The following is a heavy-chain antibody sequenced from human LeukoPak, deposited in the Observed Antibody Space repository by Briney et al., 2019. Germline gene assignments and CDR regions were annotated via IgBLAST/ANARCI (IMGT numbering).Heavy chain of an antibody. CDR3: ARDGTTYYDILTGYPNSNWFDP. J-gene: IGHJ5*02. CDR1: GYTFTSYY. CDR2: TNPSGGST. V-gene: IGHV1-46*01. Sequence: ASVKVSCKASGYTFTSYYMHWVRQAPGQGLEWMGITNPSGGSTSYAQKFQGRVTMTRDTSTSTVYMELSSLRSEDTAVYYCARDGTTYYDILTGYPNSNWFDPWGQGTLVTVSS. D-gene: IGHD3-9*01.